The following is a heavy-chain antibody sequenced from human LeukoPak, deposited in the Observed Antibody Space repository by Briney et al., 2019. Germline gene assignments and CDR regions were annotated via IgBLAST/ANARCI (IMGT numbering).Heavy chain of an antibody. V-gene: IGHV3-43*01. Sequence: PGRSLRLSCAASGFTFDDYTMHWVRQAPGKGLEWVSLISWDCGSTYYADSVKGRFTISRDNSKNSLYLQMNSLRTEDTALYYCATTGTTSGYWGQGTLVTVSS. D-gene: IGHD1-1*01. J-gene: IGHJ4*02. CDR3: ATTGTTSGY. CDR1: GFTFDDYT. CDR2: ISWDCGST.